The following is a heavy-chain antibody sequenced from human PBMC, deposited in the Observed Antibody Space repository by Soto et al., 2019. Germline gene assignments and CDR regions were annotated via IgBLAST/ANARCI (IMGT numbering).Heavy chain of an antibody. Sequence: GGSLRLSCATSGFPFSDYYMSWIRQAPWKGLEWLSHISPKSTYRNYADSVKGRFTISRENTKSSLFLQMNSLGFEDTAVYYCARGGGGGLFEHWGQGVLVTVSS. V-gene: IGHV3-11*06. D-gene: IGHD2-21*01. CDR3: ARGGGGGLFEH. J-gene: IGHJ4*02. CDR2: ISPKSTYR. CDR1: GFPFSDYY.